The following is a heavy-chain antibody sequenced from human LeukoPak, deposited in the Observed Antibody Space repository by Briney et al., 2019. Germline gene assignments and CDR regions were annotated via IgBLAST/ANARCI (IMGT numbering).Heavy chain of an antibody. CDR3: ASLGSSGYYYPGDY. V-gene: IGHV1-2*02. CDR1: GYTFTGYY. Sequence: VASVKVSCKASGYTFTGYYMHWVRQAPGQGREWMGWINPNSGGTNYAQKFQGRVTMTRDTSISTAYMELSRLRSDDTAVYYCASLGSSGYYYPGDYWGQGTLVTVSS. D-gene: IGHD3-22*01. J-gene: IGHJ4*02. CDR2: INPNSGGT.